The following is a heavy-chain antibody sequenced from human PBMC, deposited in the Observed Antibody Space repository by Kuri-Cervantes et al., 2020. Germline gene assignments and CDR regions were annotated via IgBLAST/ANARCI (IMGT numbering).Heavy chain of an antibody. CDR1: GFTFSSYS. V-gene: IGHV3-48*04. D-gene: IGHD3-10*01. J-gene: IGHJ4*02. Sequence: GESLKISCAASGFTFSSYSMNWVRQAPGKGLEWVSYISSSSTIYYAGSVKGRFTISRDNAKNSLYLQMDSLRAEDTAVYYCARDLWISGSGGYYKYYWGQGTLVTVSS. CDR2: ISSSSTI. CDR3: ARDLWISGSGGYYKYY.